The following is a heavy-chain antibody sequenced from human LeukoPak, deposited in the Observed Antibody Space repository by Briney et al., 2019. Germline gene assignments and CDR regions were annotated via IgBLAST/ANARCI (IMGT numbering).Heavy chain of an antibody. Sequence: SETLSLTFTVSGGSIISDTYYWGWVRQPPGKGLEWIGSTNYFGSAYYNPSLKSRVTISIDTSKNQFFLKLSAVIAADTAVYYCARLGLTGYKSGSSAPSDSWGQGTLVTVSS. CDR2: TNYFGSA. V-gene: IGHV4-39*01. CDR3: ARLGLTGYKSGSSAPSDS. CDR1: GGSIISDTYY. J-gene: IGHJ4*02. D-gene: IGHD3-9*01.